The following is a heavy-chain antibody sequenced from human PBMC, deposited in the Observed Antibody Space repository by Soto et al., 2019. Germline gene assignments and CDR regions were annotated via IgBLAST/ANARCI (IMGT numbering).Heavy chain of an antibody. J-gene: IGHJ6*04. D-gene: IGHD2-15*01. V-gene: IGHV3-21*01. Sequence: EVQLVESGGGLVKPGGSLRLSCVASGFTFRTYTMNWVRQAPGKGLEWVSGIRGFSPYTFYAESVKGRFTISRDNAKNSLYLQMNSLGVEDTAVYYCARDRGYDAHDYYNNAMDVWGEGVTVTVAS. CDR3: ARDRGYDAHDYYNNAMDV. CDR2: IRGFSPYT. CDR1: GFTFRTYT.